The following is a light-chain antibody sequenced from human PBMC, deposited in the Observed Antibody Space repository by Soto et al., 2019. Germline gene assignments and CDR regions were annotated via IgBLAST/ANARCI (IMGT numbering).Light chain of an antibody. CDR2: GAS. CDR3: QHYGGSSWT. V-gene: IGKV3-15*01. CDR1: ESLSSN. Sequence: EVVMTQSPATLSVSPGGRATLSCRASESLSSNLAWYQQKPGQAPRLLIYGASTRGTGIPARFSGSGSGTEFTLTISSLQSEDFAVYYCQHYGGSSWTFDQGTKVDIK. J-gene: IGKJ1*01.